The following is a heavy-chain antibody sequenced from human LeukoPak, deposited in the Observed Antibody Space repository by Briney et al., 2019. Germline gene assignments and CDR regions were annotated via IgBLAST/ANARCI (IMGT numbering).Heavy chain of an antibody. D-gene: IGHD6-13*01. CDR2: ISSSSSSI. V-gene: IGHV3-21*01. Sequence: KSGGSLRLSCAASGFTFSSSNLDWVRQAPGKGLEWVSSISSSSSSIYYAVSVKGRFTISRDNTKNSLYLQMNSLRAEDTAVYFCAKEGRSTTPGYWGQGTLVTVSS. CDR3: AKEGRSTTPGY. J-gene: IGHJ4*02. CDR1: GFTFSSSN.